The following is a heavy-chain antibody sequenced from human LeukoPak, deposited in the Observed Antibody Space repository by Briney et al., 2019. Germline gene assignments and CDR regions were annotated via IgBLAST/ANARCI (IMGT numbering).Heavy chain of an antibody. V-gene: IGHV4-38-2*02. CDR2: IYYSGST. D-gene: IGHD2-15*01. Sequence: SETLSLTCTVSGYSISSGYYWGWIRQPPGKGLEWIGSIYYSGSTYYNPSLKSRVTISVDTSKNQFSLKLSSVTAADTAVYYCARGLRAGWFDPWGQGTLVTVSS. J-gene: IGHJ5*02. CDR1: GYSISSGYY. CDR3: ARGLRAGWFDP.